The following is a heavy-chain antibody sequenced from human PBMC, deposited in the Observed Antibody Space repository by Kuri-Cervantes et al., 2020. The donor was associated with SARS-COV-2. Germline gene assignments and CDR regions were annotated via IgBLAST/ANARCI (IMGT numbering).Heavy chain of an antibody. CDR3: ARQIASVQGAFDT. J-gene: IGHJ3*02. D-gene: IGHD6-25*01. CDR2: INHSGST. Sequence: SETLSLTCAVYGGSFSGYYWSWIRQPPGKGLEWIGEINHSGSTNYNPSLKSRVTISVDTSKNQFSLKLSSVTAADTAVYYCARQIASVQGAFDTWGQGTMVTVSS. V-gene: IGHV4-34*01. CDR1: GGSFSGYY.